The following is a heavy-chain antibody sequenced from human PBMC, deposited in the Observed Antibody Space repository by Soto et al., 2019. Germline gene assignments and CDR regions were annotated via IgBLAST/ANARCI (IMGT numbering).Heavy chain of an antibody. Sequence: QIQLVQSGPEVKQPGASMRVSCKASSFTFSNYGFSWVRQAPGQGLEWLVWISAASGDTDYAQKVRGRVTMNRDSYTNTVVMELRSLTSDDSALYYRARYRVSLNHEGGDFDNWGQRTQVTDSS. V-gene: IGHV1-18*04. CDR3: ARYRVSLNHEGGDFDN. D-gene: IGHD2-21*01. J-gene: IGHJ4*02. CDR1: SFTFSNYG. CDR2: ISAASGDT.